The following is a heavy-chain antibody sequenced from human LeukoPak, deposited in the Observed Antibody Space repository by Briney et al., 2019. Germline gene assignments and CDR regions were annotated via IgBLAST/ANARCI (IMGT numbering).Heavy chain of an antibody. CDR1: VYTFTSYG. J-gene: IGHJ4*02. Sequence: ASVKLSCKASVYTFTSYGNSWVRQAPGHGLEWMGWISAYNGNTNYAQKLQGRVTMTTDTSTSTAYMELRSLRSDDTAVYYCAKVGGSLSFDYWGQGTLVTVSS. CDR3: AKVGGSLSFDY. CDR2: ISAYNGNT. V-gene: IGHV1-18*01. D-gene: IGHD1-26*01.